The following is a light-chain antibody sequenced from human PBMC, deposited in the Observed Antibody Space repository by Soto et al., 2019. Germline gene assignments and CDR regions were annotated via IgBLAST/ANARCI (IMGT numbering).Light chain of an antibody. CDR2: SAS. CDR3: QQNYNTPWT. J-gene: IGKJ1*01. Sequence: DIQMTQSPSSLSASVGDRVTITCRASQSISNFLNWYQQKPGKAPKLLIYSASSLQSGVPSRFSGSGSGTDFTLTISSLLPEDFATYYCQQNYNTPWTFGQGTLVEI. CDR1: QSISNF. V-gene: IGKV1-39*01.